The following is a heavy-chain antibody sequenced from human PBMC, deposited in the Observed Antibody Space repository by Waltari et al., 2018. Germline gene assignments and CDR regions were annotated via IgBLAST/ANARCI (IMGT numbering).Heavy chain of an antibody. CDR1: GFTFSSYC. CDR3: AKADTMIRSFDI. Sequence: QVQLVESGGGVVQPGRSLRLSCAASGFTFSSYCMHWVRQAPGKGLEWVAVISYDGSNKYYADSVKGRFTISRDNSENTLYLQMNSLRAEDTAVYYCAKADTMIRSFDIWGQGTMVTVSS. V-gene: IGHV3-30*18. D-gene: IGHD3-22*01. CDR2: ISYDGSNK. J-gene: IGHJ3*02.